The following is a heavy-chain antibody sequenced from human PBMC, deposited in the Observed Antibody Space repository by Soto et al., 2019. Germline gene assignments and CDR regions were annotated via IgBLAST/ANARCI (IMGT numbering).Heavy chain of an antibody. D-gene: IGHD6-13*01. CDR3: ARHDSSRWTPILF. J-gene: IGHJ4*02. CDR1: GGTFSSYT. Sequence: SVKVSCKASGGTFSSYTFTWVRQAPGQGLEWMGRIIPILNIANYAQKFQGRVTISADKSINTAYLQWSSLKASDTAMYYCARHDSSRWTPILFWGQGALVTVSS. V-gene: IGHV1-69*02. CDR2: IIPILNIA.